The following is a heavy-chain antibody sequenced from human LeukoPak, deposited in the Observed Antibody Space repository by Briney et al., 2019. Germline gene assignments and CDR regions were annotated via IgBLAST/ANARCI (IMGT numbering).Heavy chain of an antibody. D-gene: IGHD2/OR15-2a*01. J-gene: IGHJ4*02. Sequence: SETLSLTCAVYGGSFSGYYWSWIRQPPGKGLEWIGEINHSGSTNYNPSLKSRVTISVDTSKNQFSPKLSSVTAADTAVYYCARGRRRLFRQAYYFDYWGQGTLVTVSS. CDR2: INHSGST. V-gene: IGHV4-34*01. CDR3: ARGRRRLFRQAYYFDY. CDR1: GGSFSGYY.